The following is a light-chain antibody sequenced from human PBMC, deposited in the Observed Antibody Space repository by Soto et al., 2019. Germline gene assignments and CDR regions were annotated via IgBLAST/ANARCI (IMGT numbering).Light chain of an antibody. J-gene: IGLJ2*01. CDR2: DVS. V-gene: IGLV2-14*01. CDR1: SSDVGGYNS. Sequence: QSALTQPASVSGSPGQSITISCTGTSSDVGGYNSVSWYQQHPGKAPKVMIYDVSNRPSGVSNRFSGSKSGNTASLTISGLQAEDEADYYCSADTSRSTLIFGGGTKVT. CDR3: SADTSRSTLI.